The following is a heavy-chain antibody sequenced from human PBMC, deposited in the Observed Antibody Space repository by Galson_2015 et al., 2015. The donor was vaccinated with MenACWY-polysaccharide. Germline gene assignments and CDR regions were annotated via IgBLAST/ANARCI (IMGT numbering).Heavy chain of an antibody. Sequence: SLRLSCAASGFTFSDYAMSWVRQAPGKGLEWVANINKDGREKNYVDSVKGRFTISRGNAKNSLYLQMNSLRAEDTAVYYCTRRLVRGVIIRDFDSWGQGTLVTVSS. CDR3: TRRLVRGVIIRDFDS. J-gene: IGHJ4*02. D-gene: IGHD3-10*01. V-gene: IGHV3-7*01. CDR2: INKDGREK. CDR1: GFTFSDYA.